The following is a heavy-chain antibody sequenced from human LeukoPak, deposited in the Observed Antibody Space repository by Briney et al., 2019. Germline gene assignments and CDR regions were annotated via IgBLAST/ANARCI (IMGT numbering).Heavy chain of an antibody. CDR2: IDHSGST. V-gene: IGHV4-34*01. CDR1: GRSFSDDF. J-gene: IGHJ5*02. Sequence: PSETLCLTCAASGRSFSDDFWTWVRQSPGKGLEWIAEIDHSGSTTYNASTKSGVIISFDTSMNTFSLLLTSPPSPAPAPPFRARGFITVAGNALNWFDPWGPGALVTVSS. CDR3: ARGFITVAGNALNWFDP. D-gene: IGHD6-19*01.